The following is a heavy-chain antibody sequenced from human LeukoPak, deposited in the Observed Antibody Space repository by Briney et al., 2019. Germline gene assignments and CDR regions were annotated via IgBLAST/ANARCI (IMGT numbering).Heavy chain of an antibody. CDR3: ARGGSNWNYVGFDY. V-gene: IGHV4-30-2*01. Sequence: SETLSLTCAVSGGSITSGSGRISWSWVRQPPGKGLEWIGYSYHGGSTHYNPSLKSRVTISVDRSKNQFSLKLSSVTAADTAVYYCARGGSNWNYVGFDYWGQGTLVTVSS. J-gene: IGHJ4*02. CDR1: GGSITSGSGRIS. D-gene: IGHD1-7*01. CDR2: SYHGGST.